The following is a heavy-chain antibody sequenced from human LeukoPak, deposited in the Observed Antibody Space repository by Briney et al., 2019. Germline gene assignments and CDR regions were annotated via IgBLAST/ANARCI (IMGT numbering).Heavy chain of an antibody. J-gene: IGHJ4*02. CDR3: ATEDISGSATLDY. D-gene: IGHD1-26*01. CDR1: GYTFTSYD. CDR2: MNPNSGNT. Sequence: ASVKVSCKASGYTFTSYDINWVRQATGQGLEWMGWMNPNSGNTGYAQKFQGRVTMTEDTSTDTAYMELSSLRSEDTAVYYCATEDISGSATLDYWGQGTLVTVSS. V-gene: IGHV1-8*01.